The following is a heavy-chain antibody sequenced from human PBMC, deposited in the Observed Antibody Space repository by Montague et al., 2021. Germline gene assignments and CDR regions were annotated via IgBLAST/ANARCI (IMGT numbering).Heavy chain of an antibody. D-gene: IGHD4-17*01. CDR1: GGSINSTAYY. V-gene: IGHV4-31*11. Sequence: TLSLTCAVSGGSINSTAYYWSWIRQHPGKGLEWIGYIYYSGSTYYNPSLKSRVTISVDTSQNQFSLNLNSVTAADTAVYYCARVGATVTAPFDFWGQGTLVTVSS. CDR2: IYYSGST. CDR3: ARVGATVTAPFDF. J-gene: IGHJ4*02.